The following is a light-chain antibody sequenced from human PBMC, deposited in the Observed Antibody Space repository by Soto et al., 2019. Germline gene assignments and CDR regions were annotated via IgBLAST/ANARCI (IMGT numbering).Light chain of an antibody. J-gene: IGKJ2*01. Sequence: EIVMTQSPVTLSASPGERVTLSCRASQSVDINLAWYQQKPGQAPRLLISEASTRASDIPSRFAGSGSGTDFTLTISSLQSEEFAVYFCQQYSKWPPRYTFGQGTKVEIK. CDR3: QQYSKWPPRYT. V-gene: IGKV3-15*01. CDR2: EAS. CDR1: QSVDIN.